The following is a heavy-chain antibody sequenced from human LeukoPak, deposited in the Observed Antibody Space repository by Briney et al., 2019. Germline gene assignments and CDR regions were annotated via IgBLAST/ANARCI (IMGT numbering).Heavy chain of an antibody. D-gene: IGHD3-22*01. J-gene: IGHJ4*02. CDR3: ARDRYYYDSSGQIDY. CDR2: INPNSGGT. V-gene: IGHV1-2*06. CDR1: GYTFTSYD. Sequence: GASVKVSCKASGYTFTSYDINWVRQAPGQGLEWMGRINPNSGGTNYAQKFQGRVTMTRDTSISTAYMELSRLRSDDTAVYYCARDRYYYDSSGQIDYWGQGTLVTVSS.